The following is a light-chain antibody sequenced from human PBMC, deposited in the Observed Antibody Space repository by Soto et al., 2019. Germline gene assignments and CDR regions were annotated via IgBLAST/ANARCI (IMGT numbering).Light chain of an antibody. CDR1: QSVLYSSNNKNY. J-gene: IGKJ5*01. Sequence: DIVMTQSPDSLAVSLGERATIKCKSSQSVLYSSNNKNYLAWYQQTPGQPPKLLIYWASTRESGVPDRFSGSGSGTDFTLTISSLQAEDAAVYYCQQYYSTPLTFGQGTRLEIK. V-gene: IGKV4-1*01. CDR2: WAS. CDR3: QQYYSTPLT.